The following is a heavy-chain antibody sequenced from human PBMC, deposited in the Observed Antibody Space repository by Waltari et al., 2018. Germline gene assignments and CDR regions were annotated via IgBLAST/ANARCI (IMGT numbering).Heavy chain of an antibody. CDR1: GGSISRSSYY. D-gene: IGHD1-1*01. V-gene: IGHV4-39*01. J-gene: IGHJ6*02. Sequence: QLQLQESGPGLVQPSETLSLPCPVSGGSISRSSYYWGWIRQPPGKGLEWIGSIYYSGSTYYNPSLKSRVTISVDTSKNQFSLKLSSVTAADTAVYYCARLERNYGMDVWGQGTTVTVSS. CDR3: ARLERNYGMDV. CDR2: IYYSGST.